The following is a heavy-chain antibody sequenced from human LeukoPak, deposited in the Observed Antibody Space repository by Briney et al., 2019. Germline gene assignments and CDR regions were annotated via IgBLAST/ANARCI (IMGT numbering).Heavy chain of an antibody. CDR2: ISYDETNI. CDR3: ARDWQGSPGYYFHY. D-gene: IGHD2-2*01. J-gene: IGHJ4*02. Sequence: GRSLRLSCAASGFSFSSYAMHWVRQAPGKGMEWVAVISYDETNIYYGDSVKGRFTISRDNSKNTLYLQMNSLRAEDTAVYYCARDWQGSPGYYFHYWGQGTLVTVSS. V-gene: IGHV3-30*04. CDR1: GFSFSSYA.